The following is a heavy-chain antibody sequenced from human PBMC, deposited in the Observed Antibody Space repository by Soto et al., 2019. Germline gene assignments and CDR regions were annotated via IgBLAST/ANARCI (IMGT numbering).Heavy chain of an antibody. D-gene: IGHD6-19*01. J-gene: IGHJ3*02. Sequence: SETLSLTCAVYAGSFSHYYWNWIRQSPGKGLEWIGKIKHSGSSNYNPSLRSRASISVDMSKNQFSLRLTSVTAADTAVYYCARGGSSDRQVALDIWGQGTMVTVSS. V-gene: IGHV4-34*01. CDR1: AGSFSHYY. CDR2: IKHSGSS. CDR3: ARGGSSDRQVALDI.